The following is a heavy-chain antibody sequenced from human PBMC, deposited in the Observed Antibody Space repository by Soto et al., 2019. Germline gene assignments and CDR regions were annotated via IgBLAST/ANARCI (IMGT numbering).Heavy chain of an antibody. CDR2: ISFDGSTE. V-gene: IGHV3-30-3*01. CDR1: GFTFISYD. Sequence: QVQLVESGGGVVQPGRSLRLSCEASGFTFISYDMPWVRQAPGKGLEGVAVISFDGSTEYYADSVKGGFTITRDNSKNTVYLKINSLRYEDTAVYYCARSRHGSGSYTHYYYGLDVWGQGTTVTVSS. J-gene: IGHJ6*02. CDR3: ARSRHGSGSYTHYYYGLDV. D-gene: IGHD3-10*01.